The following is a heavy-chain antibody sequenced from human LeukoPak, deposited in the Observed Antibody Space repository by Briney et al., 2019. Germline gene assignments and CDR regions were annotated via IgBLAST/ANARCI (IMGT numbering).Heavy chain of an antibody. J-gene: IGHJ6*02. D-gene: IGHD3-3*01. CDR1: GYTLTELS. V-gene: IGHV1-24*01. CDR3: ATSTIFGVDPPYYYYGMDV. Sequence: ASVKVSCKVSGYTLTELSMHWVRQAPGKGLEWMGGFDPEDGETIYAQKFQGGVTMTEDTSTDTAYMELSSLRSEDTAVYYCATSTIFGVDPPYYYYGMDVWGQGTTVTVSS. CDR2: FDPEDGET.